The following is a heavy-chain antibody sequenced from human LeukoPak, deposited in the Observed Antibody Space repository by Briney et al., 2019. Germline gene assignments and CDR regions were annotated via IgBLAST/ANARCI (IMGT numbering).Heavy chain of an antibody. CDR2: IYSGGST. Sequence: ETLSLTCDVSGDFIRSYWWGWVRQAPGKGLEWVSVIYSGGSTYYADSVKGRFTVSRDNSKNTLYLQMNSLRAEDTAMYYCARGLGYCTSTTCLLPFDYWGQGTLVTVSS. V-gene: IGHV3-53*01. CDR1: GDFIRSYW. J-gene: IGHJ4*02. D-gene: IGHD2-2*01. CDR3: ARGLGYCTSTTCLLPFDY.